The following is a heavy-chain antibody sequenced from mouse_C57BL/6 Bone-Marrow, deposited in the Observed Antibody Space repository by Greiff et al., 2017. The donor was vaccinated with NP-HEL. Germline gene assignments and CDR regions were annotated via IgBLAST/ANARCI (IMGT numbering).Heavy chain of an antibody. CDR3: ARVCYDYDGYWYFDV. CDR2: IDPSDSYT. D-gene: IGHD2-4*01. Sequence: QVQLQQPGAELVKPGASVKLSCKASGYTFTSYWMQWVKQRPGQGLEWIGEIDPSDSYTNYNQKFKGKATLTVDTSSSTAYLRLSSLTSEDSAVYYCARVCYDYDGYWYFDVWGTGTTVTVSS. CDR1: GYTFTSYW. V-gene: IGHV1-50*01. J-gene: IGHJ1*03.